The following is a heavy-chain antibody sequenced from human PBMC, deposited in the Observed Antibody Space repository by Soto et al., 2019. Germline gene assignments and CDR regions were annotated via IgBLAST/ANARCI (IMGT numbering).Heavy chain of an antibody. CDR1: GYNFATDW. Sequence: PGASLKISCKGSGYNFATDWIGWVRQMPGKGLEWMGNIYPGDSDTSYSPSFQGQVTISADKSISTAYLQWRSLRASDTAMYFCAKHGAAYDYAGNTPFDYWGQGTLVTVSS. J-gene: IGHJ4*02. D-gene: IGHD3-16*01. CDR3: AKHGAAYDYAGNTPFDY. CDR2: IYPGDSDT. V-gene: IGHV5-51*01.